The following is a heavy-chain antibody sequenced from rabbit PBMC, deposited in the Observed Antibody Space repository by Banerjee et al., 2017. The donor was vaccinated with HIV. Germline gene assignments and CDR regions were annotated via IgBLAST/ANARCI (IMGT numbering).Heavy chain of an antibody. D-gene: IGHD1-1*01. V-gene: IGHV1S7*01. Sequence: QLEESGGGLVQPGGSLKLSCKASGFDFSSYYMSWVRQAPGKGLEWIGYIDPVFGSTYYASWVNGRFTISSHNAQNTLYLQLNSLTAADTATYFCARGTSSSGYYMGLWGQGTLVTVS. CDR2: IDPVFGST. J-gene: IGHJ3*01. CDR1: GFDFSSYY. CDR3: ARGTSSSGYYMGL.